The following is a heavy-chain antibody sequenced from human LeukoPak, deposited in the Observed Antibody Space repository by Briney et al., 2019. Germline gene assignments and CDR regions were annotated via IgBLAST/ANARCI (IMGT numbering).Heavy chain of an antibody. CDR2: INYGGART. J-gene: IGHJ4*02. Sequence: GGSWSLSFVASGFTFSGHWVHGFRQAPGRGWGGVSRINYGGARTDYADSVKGRFIISRDNAKNTLYLQMNSLRPEDTAVYHCARYHDFLSGYWSLDSWGQGTLVTVSS. CDR3: ARYHDFLSGYWSLDS. D-gene: IGHD3-3*01. CDR1: GFTFSGHW. V-gene: IGHV3-74*01.